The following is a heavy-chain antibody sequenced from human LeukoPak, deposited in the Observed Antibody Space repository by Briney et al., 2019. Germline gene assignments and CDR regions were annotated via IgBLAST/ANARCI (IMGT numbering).Heavy chain of an antibody. CDR3: ARDRGSGRTYYYYMDV. V-gene: IGHV1-46*01. CDR1: GYTFTSYY. CDR2: INPSGGST. Sequence: ASVKVSCKASGYTFTSYYMHWVRQAPGQGLEWMGIINPSGGSTSYAQKFQGRVTMTRDMSTSTVYMELSSLRSEDTAVYYCARDRGSGRTYYYYMDVWGKGTTVTVSS. J-gene: IGHJ6*03. D-gene: IGHD3-10*01.